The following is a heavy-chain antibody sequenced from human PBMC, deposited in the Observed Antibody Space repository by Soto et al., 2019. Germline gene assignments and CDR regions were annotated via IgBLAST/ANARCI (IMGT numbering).Heavy chain of an antibody. J-gene: IGHJ6*02. CDR3: ARDREAGYNFYYGMDV. CDR2: IYTSASI. D-gene: IGHD6-19*01. CDR1: GADINTYS. Sequence: PSETLSLTCSVSGADINTYSCTFIRQPSVKGLEWIGRIYTSASINYNPSLRGRVTLSVDTSTNQVSLKLASVTAADTAVYYCARDREAGYNFYYGMDVWGQGTTVTVSS. V-gene: IGHV4-4*07.